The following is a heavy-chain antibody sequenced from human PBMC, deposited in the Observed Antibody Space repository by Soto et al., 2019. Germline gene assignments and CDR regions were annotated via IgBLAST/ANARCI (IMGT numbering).Heavy chain of an antibody. CDR2: ISSTSSAI. J-gene: IGHJ5*02. CDR3: ARGWGCSSGSCYFTS. CDR1: GFTFGSYS. V-gene: IGHV3-48*04. Sequence: DVQLVESGGGLVQPGGSLTLSCAASGFTFGSYSMNWVRQAPGKGLEWVSYISSTSSAIWYADSLKGRFIISRDNAENSLYTQMHRLRAEDTAVYFCARGWGCSSGSCYFTSWGQGTLVTVSS. D-gene: IGHD2-15*01.